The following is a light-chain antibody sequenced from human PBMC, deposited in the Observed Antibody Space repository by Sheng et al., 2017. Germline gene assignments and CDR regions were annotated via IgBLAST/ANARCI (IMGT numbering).Light chain of an antibody. V-gene: IGKV3-11*01. CDR1: QSVGNY. J-gene: IGKJ3*01. Sequence: EIVLTQSPATLSLSPGERAILSCRASQSVGNYLAWYQQRPGQAPRLLIYDASNRATGVPARFSGSGSGTDFSLTISSLEPEDCGIYYCQVRSDWLFGPGTRVQIK. CDR3: QVRSDWL. CDR2: DAS.